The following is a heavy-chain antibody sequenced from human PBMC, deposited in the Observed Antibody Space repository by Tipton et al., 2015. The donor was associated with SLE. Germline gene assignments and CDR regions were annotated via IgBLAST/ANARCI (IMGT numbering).Heavy chain of an antibody. CDR2: FYYSGSP. V-gene: IGHV4-39*01. D-gene: IGHD3-3*01. Sequence: TLSLTCTVSGGSISSSSYYWGWIRQPPGKGLEWIGAFYYSGSPFYNPSLQSRVTMSVDTSKNQFSLNLSSVTAADTAAYYCATSRRSGHYYWYFDLWGRGTLVTVSS. CDR3: ATSRRSGHYYWYFDL. J-gene: IGHJ2*01. CDR1: GGSISSSSYY.